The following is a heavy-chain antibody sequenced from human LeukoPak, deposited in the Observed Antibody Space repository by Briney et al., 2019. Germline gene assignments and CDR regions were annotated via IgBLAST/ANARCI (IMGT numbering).Heavy chain of an antibody. Sequence: VKVSCKASGYTFTGYYMHWVRQAPGQGLEWMGWINPNSGGTNYAQKFQGRVTLTTDRTTSTAYLELRSLRSDDTAVYYCARDPSNTSGWKTWFDPWGQGTLVTVSS. CDR1: GYTFTGYY. J-gene: IGHJ5*02. CDR3: ARDPSNTSGWKTWFDP. CDR2: INPNSGGT. D-gene: IGHD6-19*01. V-gene: IGHV1-2*02.